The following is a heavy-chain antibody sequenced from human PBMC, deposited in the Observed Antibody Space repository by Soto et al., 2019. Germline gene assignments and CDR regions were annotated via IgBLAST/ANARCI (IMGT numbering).Heavy chain of an antibody. J-gene: IGHJ4*02. CDR2: IDWDDDK. CDR3: ARIHHEGRTMVGGDADYFAY. D-gene: IGHD3-10*01. CDR1: GFSLSTSGMC. Sequence: SGPTLVNPTQTLTLTCTFSGFSLSTSGMCVSWIRQPPGKALEWLALIDWDDDKYYSTSLKTRLTISKDTSKNQVVLTMTNMDPVDTATYYCARIHHEGRTMVGGDADYFAYWGRGYLVTVSS. V-gene: IGHV2-70*01.